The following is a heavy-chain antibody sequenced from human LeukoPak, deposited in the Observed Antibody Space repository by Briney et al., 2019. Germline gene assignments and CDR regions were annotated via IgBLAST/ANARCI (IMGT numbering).Heavy chain of an antibody. CDR3: AKSSLVVVTAGDY. CDR1: GFTFSSYA. CDR2: ISGSGGST. J-gene: IGHJ4*02. Sequence: PGGSLRLSCAASGFTFSSYAMSWVRQAPGKGLEWVSAISGSGGSTYYADSVKGRFTISRDNSKNTLYLQMNSLRAEDTAVYYRAKSSLVVVTAGDYWGQGTLVTVSS. D-gene: IGHD2-21*02. V-gene: IGHV3-23*01.